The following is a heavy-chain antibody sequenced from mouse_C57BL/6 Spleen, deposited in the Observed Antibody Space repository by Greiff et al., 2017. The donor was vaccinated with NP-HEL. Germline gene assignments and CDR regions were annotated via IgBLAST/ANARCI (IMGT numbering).Heavy chain of an antibody. Sequence: VQLQQSGPELVKPGASVKISCKASGYSFTSYYIHWVKQRPGQGLEWIGWIYPGSGNTKYNEKFKGKATLTADTSSNTAYMQLSSLTSEDSAIYYCASTRRDYWGQGTTLTVSS. J-gene: IGHJ2*01. V-gene: IGHV1-66*01. D-gene: IGHD2-12*01. CDR3: ASTRRDY. CDR1: GYSFTSYY. CDR2: IYPGSGNT.